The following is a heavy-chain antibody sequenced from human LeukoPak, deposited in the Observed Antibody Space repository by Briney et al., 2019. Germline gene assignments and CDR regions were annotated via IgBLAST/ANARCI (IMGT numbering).Heavy chain of an antibody. CDR2: ISGSGGTT. V-gene: IGHV3-23*01. D-gene: IGHD3-22*01. CDR3: ARDLGQYYDTSDNWFDP. Sequence: GGSLRLSCAASGFTYSSYAMSWVRQAPGKGLEWVSTISGSGGTTYYADSVKGRFTISRDNAKNTLNLQMNSLRAEDTAVYYCARDLGQYYDTSDNWFDPWGQGTLVTVSS. CDR1: GFTYSSYA. J-gene: IGHJ5*02.